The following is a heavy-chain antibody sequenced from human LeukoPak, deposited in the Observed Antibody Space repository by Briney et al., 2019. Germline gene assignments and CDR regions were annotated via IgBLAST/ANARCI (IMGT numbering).Heavy chain of an antibody. CDR3: ARDRGITTARGVPSWFDP. V-gene: IGHV4-61*02. Sequence: SETLSLTCTVSGGSISSTNYYWTWLRQPAGKGLEWIGRIYTTGSPSYSPSLKSRVTISVDTSTNQFSLKLTSVTAADTAVYYCARDRGITTARGVPSWFDPWGQGILVNVSS. CDR2: IYTTGSP. D-gene: IGHD3-10*01. CDR1: GGSISSTNYY. J-gene: IGHJ5*02.